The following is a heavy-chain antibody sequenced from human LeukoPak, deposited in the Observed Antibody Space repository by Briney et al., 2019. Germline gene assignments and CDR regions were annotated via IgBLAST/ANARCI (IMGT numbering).Heavy chain of an antibody. CDR1: GFTFSSYS. V-gene: IGHV3-21*01. J-gene: IGHJ5*02. CDR2: ISSSSSYI. D-gene: IGHD6-25*01. CDR3: ARDQVAAAANWFDP. Sequence: TGGSLRLSCAASGFTFSSYSMNWVRQAPGKGLEWVSSISSSSSYIYYADSVKGRLTTSRDNAKNSLYLQMNSLRAEDTAVYYCARDQVAAAANWFDPWGQGTLVTVSS.